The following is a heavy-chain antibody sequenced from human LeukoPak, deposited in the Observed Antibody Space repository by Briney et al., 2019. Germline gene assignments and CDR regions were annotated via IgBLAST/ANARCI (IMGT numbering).Heavy chain of an antibody. V-gene: IGHV4-34*01. Sequence: SETLSLTCAVYGGSFSGYYWSWIRQPPGKGLEWIGEIKHSGSTNYNPSLKSRVTISVDTSKNQFSLKLSSVTAADTAVYYCARGSTYYYDSSGYYYRQDYYYYMDVWSKGTTVTVSS. D-gene: IGHD3-22*01. CDR1: GGSFSGYY. CDR2: IKHSGST. J-gene: IGHJ6*03. CDR3: ARGSTYYYDSSGYYYRQDYYYYMDV.